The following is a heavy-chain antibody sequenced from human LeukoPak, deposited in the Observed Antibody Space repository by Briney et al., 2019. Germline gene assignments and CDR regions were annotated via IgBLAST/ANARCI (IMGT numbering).Heavy chain of an antibody. D-gene: IGHD4-17*01. Sequence: GGSLRLSCAASGFTVSSNYMSWVRQAPGKGLEWVSVIYSGGSTYYADSVKGRFTISRDNSKNTLYLQMNGLRAEDTAVYYCARADYGDYVVGALDYWGQGTLVTVSS. CDR2: IYSGGST. CDR1: GFTVSSNY. CDR3: ARADYGDYVVGALDY. J-gene: IGHJ4*02. V-gene: IGHV3-53*01.